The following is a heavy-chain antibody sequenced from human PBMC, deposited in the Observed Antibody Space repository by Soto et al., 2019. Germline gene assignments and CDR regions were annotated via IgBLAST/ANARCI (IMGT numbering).Heavy chain of an antibody. CDR1: GFAFKNYV. J-gene: IGHJ4*02. Sequence: QEHLVESGGGVVQPGKSLRLSCAASGFAFKNYVMYWVRQAPGKGLEWVAAISHDGTNKYYADSVKGRFTISRDNSKNTLFLQMNSLIPGDTALYYCASVWEIREYSDYWGQGTLVTVSS. CDR3: ASVWEIREYSDY. CDR2: ISHDGTNK. D-gene: IGHD1-26*01. V-gene: IGHV3-30*03.